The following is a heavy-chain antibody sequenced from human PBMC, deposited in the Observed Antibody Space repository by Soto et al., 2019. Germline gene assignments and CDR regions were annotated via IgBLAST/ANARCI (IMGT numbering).Heavy chain of an antibody. CDR3: ARPEYYYDSRGYYGY. J-gene: IGHJ4*02. CDR2: ISSSSSYI. CDR1: GFTFSSYS. V-gene: IGHV3-21*01. Sequence: EVQLVESGGGLVKPGGSLRLSCAASGFTFSSYSMNWVRQAPGKGLEWVSSISSSSSYIYYADSVKGRFTISRDNAKNSLYLQMNSLRAEDTGAYYCARPEYYYDSRGYYGYWGQGTLVTVSS. D-gene: IGHD3-22*01.